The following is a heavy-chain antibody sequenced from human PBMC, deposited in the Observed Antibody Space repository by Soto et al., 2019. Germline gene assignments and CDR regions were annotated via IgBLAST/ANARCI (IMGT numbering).Heavy chain of an antibody. CDR3: AKVLRHTYNYWCGMDV. V-gene: IGHV3-23*01. Sequence: GSLRLSCAASGSTFSTYAMIWVRQAPGKRQEWGSGISGSVHKTNYAVSVKRRSTITTDTSKNMLYLEMNTLGAEDTALYYCAKVLRHTYNYWCGMDVWGQGAAVTVSS. D-gene: IGHD2-8*02. CDR1: GSTFSTYA. J-gene: IGHJ6*02. CDR2: ISGSVHKT.